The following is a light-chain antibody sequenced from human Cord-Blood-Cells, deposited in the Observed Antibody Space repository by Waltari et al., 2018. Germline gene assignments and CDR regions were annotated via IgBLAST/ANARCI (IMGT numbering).Light chain of an antibody. CDR2: AAS. V-gene: IGKV1-39*01. CDR3: QQSYSTPRYT. Sequence: DIQMTQSPSSLSASVGDRVTITCRASQSISSYLNWYQQKPGKAPKLLIYAASSLQSWVPSRFSGSGSGTDFTLTISSPQPEDFATYYCQQSYSTPRYTFGQGTKREIK. J-gene: IGKJ2*01. CDR1: QSISSY.